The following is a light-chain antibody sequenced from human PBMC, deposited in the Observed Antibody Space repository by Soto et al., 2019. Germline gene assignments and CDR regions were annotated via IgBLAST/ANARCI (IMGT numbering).Light chain of an antibody. V-gene: IGKV3-20*01. Sequence: EIVLAQSPGTLSLSPGERATLSCSASQSVTNSFLAWYQQKPGQAPRLLIYGASRRATGIPDRFTGSGSGTDFTLTISRLEPEDFAAYYCPQYVSSPWAFGQGTKVEI. CDR1: QSVTNSF. CDR2: GAS. CDR3: PQYVSSPWA. J-gene: IGKJ1*01.